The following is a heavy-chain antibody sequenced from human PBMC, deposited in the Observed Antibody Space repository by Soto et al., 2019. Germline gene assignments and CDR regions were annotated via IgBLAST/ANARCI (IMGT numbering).Heavy chain of an antibody. Sequence: QVQLVQSGAEVEKPGSSVKVSCKVSGGTTSSYTIGWVRQAPGQGLQWMGNIVPMIGKVDYAQTFQDRVTLTADKSTRTVYMELMSLRSEATAVYFCALRTGNWDPLGDWGQGTLVTVSS. V-gene: IGHV1-69*02. D-gene: IGHD1-1*01. CDR3: ALRTGNWDPLGD. CDR1: GGTTSSYT. J-gene: IGHJ4*02. CDR2: IVPMIGKV.